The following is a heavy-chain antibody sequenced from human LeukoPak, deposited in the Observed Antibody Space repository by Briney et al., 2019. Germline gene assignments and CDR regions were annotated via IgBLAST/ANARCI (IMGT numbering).Heavy chain of an antibody. CDR2: IYWDDDK. V-gene: IGHV2-5*02. Sequence: SGPTLVKPTQTLTLTCTFSGFSLSTSGGGVGWIHQPPGKALEWLALIYWDDDKRYSPSLKSRLTITKDTSKNQVVLTMTNMDPVDTATYYCAHRGSSGWYGPFDYWGQGTLVTVSS. J-gene: IGHJ4*02. CDR3: AHRGSSGWYGPFDY. CDR1: GFSLSTSGGG. D-gene: IGHD6-19*01.